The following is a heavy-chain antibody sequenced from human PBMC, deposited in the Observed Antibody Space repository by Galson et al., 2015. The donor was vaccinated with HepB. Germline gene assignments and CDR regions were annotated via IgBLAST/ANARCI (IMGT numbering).Heavy chain of an antibody. J-gene: IGHJ4*02. D-gene: IGHD5/OR15-5a*01. CDR3: ARDLGSTPFDY. CDR2: ISYDGSNK. CDR1: GFTFSSYA. V-gene: IGHV3-30-3*01. Sequence: SLRLSCAASGFTFSSYAMHWVRQAPGKGLEWVAVISYDGSNKYYADSVKGRFTISRDNSKNTLYLQMNSLRAEDTAVYYCARDLGSTPFDYWGQGTLVTVSS.